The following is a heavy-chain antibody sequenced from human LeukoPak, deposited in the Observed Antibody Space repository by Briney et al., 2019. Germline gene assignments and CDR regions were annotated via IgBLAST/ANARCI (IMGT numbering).Heavy chain of an antibody. Sequence: MTSETLSLTCAVYGGSFSGYYWSWIRQPPGKWLEWIGVINHSGSTNYNPSLKGGVTTSVDTSKNQFSLKLSAVTAADRPSFYCPSELLGGSDDAFDIWGQGTMVSVSS. CDR2: INHSGST. D-gene: IGHD1-26*01. CDR1: GGSFSGYY. J-gene: IGHJ3*02. V-gene: IGHV4-34*01. CDR3: PSELLGGSDDAFDI.